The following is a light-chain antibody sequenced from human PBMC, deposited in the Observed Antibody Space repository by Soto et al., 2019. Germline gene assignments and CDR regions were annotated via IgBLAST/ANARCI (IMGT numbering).Light chain of an antibody. J-gene: IGKJ1*01. CDR3: QQYTQSLWT. CDR2: GIS. V-gene: IGKV3-20*01. CDR1: QSVSASQ. Sequence: PVERATLSCMTSQSVSASQLAWYQQKPGQAPRLLIYGISKRAAGIPDRFTGSGSGTDFTLTIGGLEPEDFAVYYCQQYTQSLWTFGQGTKV.